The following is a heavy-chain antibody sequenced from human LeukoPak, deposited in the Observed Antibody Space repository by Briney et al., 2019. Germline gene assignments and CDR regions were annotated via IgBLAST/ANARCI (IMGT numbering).Heavy chain of an antibody. Sequence: ASVKVSCRASGHTFTGYFMHWVRQAPGQGLEWMGWISAYNGNTNYAQKLQGRVTMTTDTSTSTAYMELRSLRSDDTAVYYCARGQDDYVWGSYEYWGQGTLVTVSS. J-gene: IGHJ4*02. V-gene: IGHV1-18*04. D-gene: IGHD3-16*01. CDR1: GHTFTGYF. CDR2: ISAYNGNT. CDR3: ARGQDDYVWGSYEY.